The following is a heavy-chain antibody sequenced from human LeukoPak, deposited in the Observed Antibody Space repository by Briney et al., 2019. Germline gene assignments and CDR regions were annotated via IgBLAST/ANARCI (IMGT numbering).Heavy chain of an antibody. D-gene: IGHD6-19*01. CDR1: GFTFSSYA. V-gene: IGHV3-23*01. Sequence: GGSLRLSCAASGFTFSSYAMSWVRQAPGKGLEWVSAISGSGGGTYYADSVKDRFTISRDYSNNTLYLQMNSLRADDTAVYYCAKVASADAQARLNYWGQGTLVTVSS. CDR2: ISGSGGGT. J-gene: IGHJ4*02. CDR3: AKVASADAQARLNY.